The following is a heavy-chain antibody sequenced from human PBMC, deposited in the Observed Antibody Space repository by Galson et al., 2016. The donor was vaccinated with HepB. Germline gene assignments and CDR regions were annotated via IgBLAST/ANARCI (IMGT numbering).Heavy chain of an antibody. CDR1: GYTFTNYG. Sequence: SVKVSCKASGYTFTNYGFTWVRQAPGQGLEWMGWISANNGNTNYAQKFQGRVTMTTDTSTSTAYMELRVLRSDDTAVYYCATGQASRQGGYYFLMDVWGQGTTVTVSS. CDR2: ISANNGNT. CDR3: ATGQASRQGGYYFLMDV. D-gene: IGHD3-16*01. V-gene: IGHV1-18*01. J-gene: IGHJ6*02.